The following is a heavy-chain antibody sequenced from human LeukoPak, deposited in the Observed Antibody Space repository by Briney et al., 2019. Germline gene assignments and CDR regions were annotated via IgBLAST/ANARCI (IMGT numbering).Heavy chain of an antibody. V-gene: IGHV3-23*01. CDR1: GFTFSTYA. D-gene: IGHD6-6*01. CDR2: ISGSGGR. J-gene: IGHJ4*02. CDR3: AKDGMYSSSSSYYFDY. Sequence: GGSLRLSCAASGFTFSTYAMSWVRQAPGKGLEWVSGISGSGGRYFADSVKGRFTISRDNSKNTLYLQMNSLRAEDTAVYYCAKDGMYSSSSSYYFDYWGQGTLVTVSS.